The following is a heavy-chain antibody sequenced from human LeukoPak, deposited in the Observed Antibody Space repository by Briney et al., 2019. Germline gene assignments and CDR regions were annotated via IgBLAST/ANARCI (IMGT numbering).Heavy chain of an antibody. Sequence: PSETLSLTCIISGGSISSYYWSWIRQPPGKGLEWLGYIYYTGSTNHNPSLKSRVTISVDTSKNQFSLKLSSVTAADTAVYYCARVVYSGYDFRGAMDVWGKGTTVTVSS. J-gene: IGHJ6*03. D-gene: IGHD5-12*01. CDR2: IYYTGST. CDR3: ARVVYSGYDFRGAMDV. CDR1: GGSISSYY. V-gene: IGHV4-59*01.